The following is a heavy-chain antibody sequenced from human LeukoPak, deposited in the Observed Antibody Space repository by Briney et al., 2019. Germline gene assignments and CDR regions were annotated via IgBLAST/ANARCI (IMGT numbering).Heavy chain of an antibody. J-gene: IGHJ4*02. Sequence: WATVKVSCKASGYTFTSYYIQWVRQAPGQGLEWMGVINLNMGGTTYSQRFQGRVTMTRDASTGTVFMALTSLKSDDTAVYYCARDSAANWRILDYWGQGTLGTV. V-gene: IGHV1-46*01. CDR1: GYTFTSYY. D-gene: IGHD1-1*01. CDR3: ARDSAANWRILDY. CDR2: INLNMGGT.